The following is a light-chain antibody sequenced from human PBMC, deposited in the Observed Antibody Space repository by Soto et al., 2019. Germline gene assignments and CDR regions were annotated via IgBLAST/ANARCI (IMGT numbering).Light chain of an antibody. V-gene: IGKV3-15*01. J-gene: IGKJ2*01. Sequence: EIVMTQSPATLSLSPGERATLSCRASPSVSSNLSWYQQQPGHAPPLLIYGASTSATGIPARFSGSGSGTELTLTLSSLQSEDFAVYYCQQYNSWPPLYTFGQGTKLEIK. CDR1: PSVSSN. CDR2: GAS. CDR3: QQYNSWPPLYT.